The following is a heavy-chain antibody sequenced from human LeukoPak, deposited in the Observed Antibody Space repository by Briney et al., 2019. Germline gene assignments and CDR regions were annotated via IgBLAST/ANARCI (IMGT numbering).Heavy chain of an antibody. CDR3: AVVVAAVDAFDI. CDR2: IYYSGST. CDR1: GGSISSGDYY. J-gene: IGHJ3*02. V-gene: IGHV4-30-4*01. D-gene: IGHD2-15*01. Sequence: SETLSLTCTVSGGSISSGDYYWSWIRQPPGKGLEWMGYIYYSGSTYYNPSLKSRVTISVDTSKNQFSLKLSSVTAADTAVYYCAVVVAAVDAFDIWGQGTMDTVSS.